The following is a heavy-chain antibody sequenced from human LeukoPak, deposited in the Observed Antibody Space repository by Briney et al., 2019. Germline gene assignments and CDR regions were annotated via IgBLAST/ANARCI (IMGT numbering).Heavy chain of an antibody. CDR2: IYYSGST. V-gene: IGHV4-59*01. D-gene: IGHD4-11*01. CDR3: ARASNEREGGDY. Sequence: SETLSLTCTVSGGSISSYYWSWIRQPPGKGLEWIGYIYYSGSTNYNPSLKSRVTISVDTSKNQFSLKLSSVTAADTAVYYCARASNEREGGDYWGQGTLDTVSS. J-gene: IGHJ4*02. CDR1: GGSISSYY.